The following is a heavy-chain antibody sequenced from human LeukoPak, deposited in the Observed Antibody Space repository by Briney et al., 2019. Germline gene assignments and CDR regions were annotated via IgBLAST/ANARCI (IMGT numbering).Heavy chain of an antibody. J-gene: IGHJ4*02. V-gene: IGHV4-61*02. Sequence: PSETLSLTCTVSGGSISSGSDYWSWIRQPAGKGLEWIGRIYTSGSTNYNPSLKSRVTISVDTSKNQFSLKLSSVTAADTAVYYCARGTIWQLLEGWGQGTLVTVSS. CDR3: ARGTIWQLLEG. CDR2: IYTSGST. D-gene: IGHD2-15*01. CDR1: GGSISSGSDY.